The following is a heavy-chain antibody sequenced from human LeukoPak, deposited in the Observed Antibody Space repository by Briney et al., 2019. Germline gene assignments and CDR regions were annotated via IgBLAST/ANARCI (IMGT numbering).Heavy chain of an antibody. V-gene: IGHV5-51*01. J-gene: IGHJ3*02. CDR2: IYPGDSDT. Sequence: KVSCKASGYTFTSYAMNWVRQMPGKGLEWMGIIYPGDSDTRYSPSFQGQVTISADKSISTAYLQWSSLKASDTAMYYCARRGYCSSTACSVAAFDIWGQGTMVTVSS. CDR1: GYTFTSYA. D-gene: IGHD2-2*01. CDR3: ARRGYCSSTACSVAAFDI.